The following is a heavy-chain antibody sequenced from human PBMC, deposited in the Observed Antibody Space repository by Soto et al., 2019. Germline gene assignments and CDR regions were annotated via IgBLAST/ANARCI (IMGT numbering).Heavy chain of an antibody. Sequence: PSETLSLTCTVSGGSISSYYWSWIRQPPGKGLEWIGYIYYSGSTNYNPSLKSRVTISVDTSKNQFSLKLSSVAAADTAVYYCARVGCSGGSCLTKGGYNWFDPWGQGTLVTVSS. CDR3: ARVGCSGGSCLTKGGYNWFDP. V-gene: IGHV4-59*01. D-gene: IGHD2-15*01. J-gene: IGHJ5*02. CDR2: IYYSGST. CDR1: GGSISSYY.